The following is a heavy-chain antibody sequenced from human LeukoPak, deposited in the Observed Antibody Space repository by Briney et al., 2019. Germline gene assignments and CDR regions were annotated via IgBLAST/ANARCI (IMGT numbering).Heavy chain of an antibody. Sequence: PGGSLRLSCAASGFTFSSYSMNWVRQAPGKGLEWVSHISSGSGSISYADSVKGRFTISRDNAKNSLYLQMNSLRAEDTAVYCCARVRRGSGSYPTLGAFDIWGQGTMVTVSS. CDR3: ARVRRGSGSYPTLGAFDI. CDR2: ISSGSGSI. CDR1: GFTFSSYS. J-gene: IGHJ3*02. V-gene: IGHV3-48*01. D-gene: IGHD1-26*01.